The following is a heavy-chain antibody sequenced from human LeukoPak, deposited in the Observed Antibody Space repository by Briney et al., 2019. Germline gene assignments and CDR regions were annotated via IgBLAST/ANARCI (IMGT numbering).Heavy chain of an antibody. CDR3: ARESYDSSGYYYVREGLYLQH. J-gene: IGHJ1*01. D-gene: IGHD3-22*01. CDR2: ISYDGSNK. V-gene: IGHV3-30-3*01. CDR1: GFTFSSYA. Sequence: PGGSLRLSCAATGFTFSSYAMHWVRQAPGKGLEWVAVISYDGSNKYYADSVKGRFTISRDNSKNTLYLQMNSLRAEDTAVYYCARESYDSSGYYYVREGLYLQHWGQGTLVTVSS.